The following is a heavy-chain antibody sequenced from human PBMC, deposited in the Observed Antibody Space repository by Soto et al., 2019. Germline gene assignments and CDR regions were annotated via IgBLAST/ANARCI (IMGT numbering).Heavy chain of an antibody. CDR3: ARDEIKMKIDY. V-gene: IGHV4-34*01. CDR1: GGSFSGYY. CDR2: INHSGST. J-gene: IGHJ4*02. Sequence: PSETLSLTCAVYGGSFSGYYWSWIRQPPGKGLEWIGEINHSGSTNYNPSLKSRVTISVDTSKNQFSLKLSSVTAADTAVYYCARDEIKMKIDYWGQGTLVTVSS.